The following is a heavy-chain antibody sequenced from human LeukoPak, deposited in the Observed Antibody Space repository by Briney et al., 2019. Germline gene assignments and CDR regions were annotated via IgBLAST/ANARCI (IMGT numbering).Heavy chain of an antibody. D-gene: IGHD2-2*01. CDR2: INPGNGGT. V-gene: IGHV1-2*02. CDR3: TREARVGNGFDP. CDR1: GYTFTDYY. J-gene: IGHJ5*02. Sequence: ASVKVSCRASGYTFTDYYIHWVRQAPGQGLEWMGWINPGNGGTNYAQKFQGRVTMTRDTSIRTVYMDLSRLRSDDTAVFYCTREARVGNGFDPWGQGTQVTVSS.